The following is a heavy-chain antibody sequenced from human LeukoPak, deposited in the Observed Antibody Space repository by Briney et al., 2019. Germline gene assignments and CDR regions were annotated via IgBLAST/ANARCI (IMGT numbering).Heavy chain of an antibody. CDR3: AKGGGYSYGFQLFDY. J-gene: IGHJ4*02. V-gene: IGHV3-30*18. CDR1: GFTFSSYG. CDR2: ISYDGSNK. D-gene: IGHD5-18*01. Sequence: PGGSLRLSCAASGFTFSSYGMHWVRQAPGKGLEWVAVISYDGSNKYYADSVKGRFTISRDNSKNTLYLQMNSLRAEDTAVYYCAKGGGYSYGFQLFDYWGQGTLVTVSS.